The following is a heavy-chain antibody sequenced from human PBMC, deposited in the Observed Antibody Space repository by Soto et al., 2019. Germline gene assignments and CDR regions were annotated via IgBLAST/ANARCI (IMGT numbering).Heavy chain of an antibody. V-gene: IGHV1-58*02. D-gene: IGHD6-19*01. CDR2: IVVGSGNT. CDR3: AATIAVAGMEFNY. CDR1: GFTFTSSA. Sequence: VKVSCKASGFTFTSSAMQWVRQARGQRLEWIGWIVVGSGNTNYAQKFQERVTITRDMSTSTAYMELSSLRSEDTAVYYCAATIAVAGMEFNYWGQGTLVTVSS. J-gene: IGHJ4*02.